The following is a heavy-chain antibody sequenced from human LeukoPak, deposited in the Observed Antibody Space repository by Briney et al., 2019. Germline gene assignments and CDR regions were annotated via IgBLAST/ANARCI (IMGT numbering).Heavy chain of an antibody. CDR2: ISAYNGNT. V-gene: IGHV1-18*01. J-gene: IGHJ4*02. D-gene: IGHD6-13*01. Sequence: ASVKVSCKASGYTFTSYGISWVRQAPGQGLEWMGWISAYNGNTDYAQKLQGRVTMTTDTSTSTAYMELRSLRSDDTAVYYCARASSSWYRGSTQGDYWGQGTLVTVSS. CDR3: ARASSSWYRGSTQGDY. CDR1: GYTFTSYG.